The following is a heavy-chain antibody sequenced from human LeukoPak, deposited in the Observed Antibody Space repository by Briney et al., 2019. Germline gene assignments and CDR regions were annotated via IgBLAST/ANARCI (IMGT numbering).Heavy chain of an antibody. V-gene: IGHV3-30*18. Sequence: GGSLRLSCAASGFAFSTYGMHWVRQTPGKGLEWVAVISHDESNKFYADSVKGRFTISRDNSKSMLYLQMNILRAEDTAFYYCAKGGCSSTNCYMNYWGQGALVTVSS. CDR3: AKGGCSSTNCYMNY. J-gene: IGHJ4*02. D-gene: IGHD2-2*02. CDR1: GFAFSTYG. CDR2: ISHDESNK.